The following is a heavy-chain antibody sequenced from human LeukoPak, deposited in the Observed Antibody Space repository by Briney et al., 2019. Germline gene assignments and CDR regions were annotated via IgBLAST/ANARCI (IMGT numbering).Heavy chain of an antibody. J-gene: IGHJ4*02. D-gene: IGHD1-26*01. Sequence: PSETLSLTCAVYGGSFSGYYWSWIRQPPGKGLEWIGEINHSGSTNYNPSLKSRVTISVDTSKNQFSLKLSSVTAADTAVYYCASGGSHDYWGQGTLVTVSS. CDR1: GGSFSGYY. CDR3: ASGGSHDY. V-gene: IGHV4-34*01. CDR2: INHSGST.